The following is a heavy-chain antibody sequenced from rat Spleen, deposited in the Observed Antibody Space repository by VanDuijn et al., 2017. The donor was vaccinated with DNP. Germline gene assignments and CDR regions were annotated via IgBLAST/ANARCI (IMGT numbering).Heavy chain of an antibody. D-gene: IGHD1-11*01. V-gene: IGHV4-2*01. CDR3: ARGPNYGGYADYFDY. Sequence: EVKLVESGGGLVQPGRSLKLSCTASGFNFNEYWMGWVRQAPGKGLEWIGQINKDSSTITYIPSLKDKFTISRDNDQNTLYLQMSKLGSEDTAIYYCARGPNYGGYADYFDYWGQGVMVTVSS. J-gene: IGHJ2*01. CDR2: INKDSSTI. CDR1: GFNFNEYW.